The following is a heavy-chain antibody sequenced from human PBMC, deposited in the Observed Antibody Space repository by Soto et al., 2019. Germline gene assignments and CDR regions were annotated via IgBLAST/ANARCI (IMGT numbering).Heavy chain of an antibody. CDR2: INAGNGNT. J-gene: IGHJ5*02. CDR1: GYTLTSYA. Sequence: ASVKVSCKASGYTLTSYAMHWVRQAPGQRLEWMGWINAGNGNTKYSQKFQGRVTITRDTSASTAYMELSSLRSEDTAVYYCARDAPPSDCSGGSCYRAYYTNWFDPWGQGTLVTVSS. V-gene: IGHV1-3*01. CDR3: ARDAPPSDCSGGSCYRAYYTNWFDP. D-gene: IGHD2-15*01.